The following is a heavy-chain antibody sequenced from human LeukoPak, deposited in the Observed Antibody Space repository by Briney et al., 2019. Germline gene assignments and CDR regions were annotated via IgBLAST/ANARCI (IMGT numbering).Heavy chain of an antibody. D-gene: IGHD1-26*01. J-gene: IGHJ4*02. V-gene: IGHV1-2*02. Sequence: ASVKVSCKASGYTFTGYYVHWVRQAPGQGLEWMGWINPNSGGTNYAQNFQGRVTMTRDTSITTAYMELSRLRSDDTAVYYCARIVGASRYFDYWGQGTLVTVSS. CDR2: INPNSGGT. CDR1: GYTFTGYY. CDR3: ARIVGASRYFDY.